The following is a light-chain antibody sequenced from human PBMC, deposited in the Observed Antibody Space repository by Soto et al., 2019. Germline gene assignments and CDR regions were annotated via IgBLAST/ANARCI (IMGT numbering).Light chain of an antibody. CDR2: DVS. V-gene: IGLV2-14*01. CDR1: SSDVGGYNY. Sequence: QSALTQPASVSASPGQSIAISCTGTSSDVGGYNYVSWYQQHPGKAPKLMIYDVSNRPSGVSNRFSGSKSGNTASLTISGLQAEDEADYYCSSYTSSTTYVFGTGTKLTGL. CDR3: SSYTSSTTYV. J-gene: IGLJ1*01.